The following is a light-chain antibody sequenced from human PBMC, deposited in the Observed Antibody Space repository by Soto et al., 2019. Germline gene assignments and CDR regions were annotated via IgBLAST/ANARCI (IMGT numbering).Light chain of an antibody. CDR3: QSYDSSLSGGV. J-gene: IGLJ3*02. CDR1: SSNIGAGYN. V-gene: IGLV1-40*01. CDR2: GNS. Sequence: QSVLTQPPSVSGAPGQRVTISCTGSSSNIGAGYNVHWYQQLPGTAPKLLIYGNSNRPSGVPDRFPGSKSGTSASLAITGLQAADESDYYCQSYDSSLSGGVFGGGTKLTAL.